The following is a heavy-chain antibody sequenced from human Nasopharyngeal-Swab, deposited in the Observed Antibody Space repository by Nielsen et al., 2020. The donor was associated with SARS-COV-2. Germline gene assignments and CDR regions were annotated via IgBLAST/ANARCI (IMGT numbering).Heavy chain of an antibody. Sequence: ASVKVSCKASGYTFTGYYMHWVRQAPGQGLEWMGWINPNSGGTNYAQKFQGWVTMTRDTSISTAYMELSSLRSEDTAVYYCARDLQHITIFGVGEGMDDYWGQGTLVTVSS. CDR1: GYTFTGYY. V-gene: IGHV1-2*04. CDR2: INPNSGGT. CDR3: ARDLQHITIFGVGEGMDDY. D-gene: IGHD3-3*01. J-gene: IGHJ4*02.